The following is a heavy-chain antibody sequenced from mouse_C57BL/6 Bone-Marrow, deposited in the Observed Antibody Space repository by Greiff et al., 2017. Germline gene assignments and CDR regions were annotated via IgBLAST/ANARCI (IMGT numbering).Heavy chain of an antibody. Sequence: QVQLQQSGPGLVQPSQSLSITCTVSGFSLTSYGVHWVRQSPGKGLEWLGAIWRGGSTDYNAAFMSRLSITKDNSKSQVFFKMNRLQADDTAIYYGAKGRWLLPYYYAMDYWGQGTSVTVSS. CDR1: GFSLTSYG. CDR3: AKGRWLLPYYYAMDY. V-gene: IGHV2-5*01. D-gene: IGHD2-3*01. J-gene: IGHJ4*01. CDR2: IWRGGST.